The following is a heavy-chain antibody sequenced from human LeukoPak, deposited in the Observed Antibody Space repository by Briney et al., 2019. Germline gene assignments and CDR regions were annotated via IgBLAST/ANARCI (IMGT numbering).Heavy chain of an antibody. J-gene: IGHJ3*02. Sequence: GGSLRLSCAASGFSFHSYAMTWVRQAPGEGLEWVAGISGSGVSTHYADSVKGRFTISRDNSKNTLHVQMNSLKAEDTAVYYCAKIIDYGALDACDIGCQGTMVTVSS. CDR2: ISGSGVST. V-gene: IGHV3-23*01. CDR3: AKIIDYGALDACDI. CDR1: GFSFHSYA. D-gene: IGHD4-17*01.